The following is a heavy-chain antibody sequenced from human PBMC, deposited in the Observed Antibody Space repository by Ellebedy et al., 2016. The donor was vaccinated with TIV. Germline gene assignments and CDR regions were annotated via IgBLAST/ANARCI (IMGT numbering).Heavy chain of an antibody. D-gene: IGHD3-16*01. Sequence: GGSLRLXXAASGLIFSNVWMGWVRQAPGKGLEWVANINKDGSEKYYADSLKGRFIISRDNAKNSSFLQMNSLRGDDAAMYYCTGRGGCNTSCSDHWGHGTVVSVSS. J-gene: IGHJ4*01. CDR2: INKDGSEK. CDR3: TGRGGCNTSCSDH. V-gene: IGHV3-7*01. CDR1: GLIFSNVW.